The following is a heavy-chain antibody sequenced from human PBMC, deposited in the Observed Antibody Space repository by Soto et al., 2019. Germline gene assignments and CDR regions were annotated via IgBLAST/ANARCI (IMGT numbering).Heavy chain of an antibody. Sequence: GASVKVSCKASGGSFSSYAINWMRQAPGQGLEWMGGLLPLIGKADYSQMFQGRVTITADESTKTAYMMLSSLTSDDTAVYYCASGVVAHTLGHNIYSYVLDSWGKGTTVTVS. J-gene: IGHJ6*04. V-gene: IGHV1-69*13. CDR1: GGSFSSYA. CDR3: ASGVVAHTLGHNIYSYVLDS. D-gene: IGHD5-12*01. CDR2: LLPLIGKA.